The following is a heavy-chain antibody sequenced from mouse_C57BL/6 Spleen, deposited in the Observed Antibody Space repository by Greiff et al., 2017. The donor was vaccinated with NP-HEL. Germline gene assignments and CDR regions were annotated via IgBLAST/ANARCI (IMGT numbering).Heavy chain of an antibody. CDR1: GYSITSGYY. Sequence: EVQLQQSGPGLVKPSQSLSLTCSVTGYSITSGYYWNWIRQFPGNKLEWMGYISYDGSNNYNPSLKNRISITRDTSKNQFFLKLNSVTTEDTATYYCAREGDGYYHYYAMDYWGQGTSVTVSS. CDR2: ISYDGSN. D-gene: IGHD2-3*01. J-gene: IGHJ4*01. V-gene: IGHV3-6*01. CDR3: AREGDGYYHYYAMDY.